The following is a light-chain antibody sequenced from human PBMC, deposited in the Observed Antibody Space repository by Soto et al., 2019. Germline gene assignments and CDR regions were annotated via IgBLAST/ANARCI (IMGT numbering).Light chain of an antibody. Sequence: DIQMTQSPSSLSVSVGDRVTITCQASQDVSNYLNWYQQKPGKAPKLLIYDASNLETGVPSRFSGSGSGTDFTFTISSLQPEDIATYYCQQYANLPPTFGQGTRLEIK. J-gene: IGKJ2*01. CDR2: DAS. CDR3: QQYANLPPT. V-gene: IGKV1-33*01. CDR1: QDVSNY.